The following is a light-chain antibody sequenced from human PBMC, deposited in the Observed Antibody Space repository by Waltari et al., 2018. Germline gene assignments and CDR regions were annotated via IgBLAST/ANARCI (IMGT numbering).Light chain of an antibody. CDR1: SSDVGAYDY. CDR3: CSYAGGTTYV. J-gene: IGLJ1*01. V-gene: IGLV2-11*01. Sequence: QSALTQPRSVSGSPGQSVTISCTGTSSDVGAYDYVSWYQQPPGKAPKFMIYDVNKRPAGVPDRFSGSKSGNTASLTISGLQAEDEADYYCCSYAGGTTYVFGTGSKVTVL. CDR2: DVN.